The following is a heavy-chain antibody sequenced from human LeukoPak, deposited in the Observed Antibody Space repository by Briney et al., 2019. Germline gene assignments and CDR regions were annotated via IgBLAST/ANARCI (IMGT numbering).Heavy chain of an antibody. J-gene: IGHJ4*02. CDR2: ISAYNGNT. V-gene: IGHV1-18*04. CDR3: ARDRLYYYGSGSDY. CDR1: GYTFTSYG. Sequence: GASVKVSCKASGYTFTSYGISWVRQAPGQGLEWMGWISAYNGNTNYAQKLQGRVTMTTDTSTSTAYMEPRSLRSDDTAVYYCARDRLYYYGSGSDYWGRGTLVTVSS. D-gene: IGHD3-10*01.